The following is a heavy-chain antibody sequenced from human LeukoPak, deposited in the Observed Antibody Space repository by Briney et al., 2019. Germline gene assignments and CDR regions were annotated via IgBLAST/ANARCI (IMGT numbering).Heavy chain of an antibody. D-gene: IGHD6-19*01. J-gene: IGHJ4*02. CDR1: GGSISSYY. Sequence: SETLSLTCTVSGGSISSYYWSWLRQPPGKRLERIAYIDYTEKTNYNPSLKSRVTISVDTSKDQFSLKLSSVTAADTAVYYCARTFSGWYLYFDYWGQGALVTVSS. CDR3: ARTFSGWYLYFDY. CDR2: IDYTEKT. V-gene: IGHV4-59*01.